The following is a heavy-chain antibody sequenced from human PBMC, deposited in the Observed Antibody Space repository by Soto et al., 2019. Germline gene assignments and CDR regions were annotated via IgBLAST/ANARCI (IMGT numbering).Heavy chain of an antibody. CDR1: CGSISRSTYY. CDR3: ARQVPAAIRLGWFDP. Sequence: KSSETLSLTCTVSCGSISRSTYYWGWIRQPPGKGLEWIGSIYYSGSTYYRPSLKSRVTISVDTSKNQFSLKLSSVTAADTAVYYCARQVPAAIRLGWFDPWGQGTLVTVSS. CDR2: IYYSGST. V-gene: IGHV4-39*01. D-gene: IGHD2-2*02. J-gene: IGHJ5*02.